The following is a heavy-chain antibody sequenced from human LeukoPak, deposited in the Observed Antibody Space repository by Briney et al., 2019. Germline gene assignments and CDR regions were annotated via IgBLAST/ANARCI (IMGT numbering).Heavy chain of an antibody. V-gene: IGHV3-23*01. Sequence: GGSLRLSCTASGFTFDHYAMSWVRQAPGKGLEWVSAISGSGASTYYAGSVKGRFTISRENSKDTLYLQMNSLTAEGTAVYYCAKDSGWLLPLDYWGQGTLVTGSS. CDR2: ISGSGAST. J-gene: IGHJ4*02. D-gene: IGHD3-22*01. CDR3: AKDSGWLLPLDY. CDR1: GFTFDHYA.